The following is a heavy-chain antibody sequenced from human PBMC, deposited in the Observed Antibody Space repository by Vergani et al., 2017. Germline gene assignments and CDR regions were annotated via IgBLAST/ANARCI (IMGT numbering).Heavy chain of an antibody. CDR2: INPSGGST. D-gene: IGHD3-22*01. CDR1: GYPFTSYY. V-gene: IGHV1-46*01. J-gene: IGHJ4*02. Sequence: VPLVPSGAAVKKPGASVKVSCKASGYPFTSYYLHWVRQAPGQGLEWLGIINPSGGSTSYAPKFQGRVTMTLDTSTGTVYMELSSLSSEDTAVYYCARDRGGASTILVVAMDVWGQGTLVTVSS. CDR3: ARDRGGASTILVVAMDV.